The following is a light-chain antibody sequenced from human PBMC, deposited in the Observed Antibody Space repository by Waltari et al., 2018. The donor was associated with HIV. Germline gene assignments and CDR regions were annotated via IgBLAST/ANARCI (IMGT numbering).Light chain of an antibody. V-gene: IGLV2-14*01. CDR1: CLHDSAY. CDR3: TSYISGTTPV. CDR2: EVT. J-gene: IGLJ2*01. Sequence: QSALTPPASVSGSPGQSLTIPCCLHDSAYVSWSPRHPGNATKVIIYEVTNRPSGLSNRFSGSKSGNTATLTISGLQPEDEADYFCTSYISGTTPVFGRGTRVTVL.